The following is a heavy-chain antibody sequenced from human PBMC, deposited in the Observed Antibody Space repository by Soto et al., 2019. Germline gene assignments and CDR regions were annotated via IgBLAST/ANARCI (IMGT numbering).Heavy chain of an antibody. J-gene: IGHJ4*02. CDR2: IKQDGSEK. D-gene: IGHD3-22*01. V-gene: IGHV3-7*03. CDR3: ARLSDYYDSSGYLVPFDY. CDR1: GFTVSSNY. Sequence: EVQLVESGGGLIQPGGSLRLSCAASGFTVSSNYMSWVRQAPGKGLEWVANIKQDGSEKYYVDSVKGRFTISRDNAKNSLYLQMNSLRAEDTAVYYCARLSDYYDSSGYLVPFDYWGQGTLVTVSS.